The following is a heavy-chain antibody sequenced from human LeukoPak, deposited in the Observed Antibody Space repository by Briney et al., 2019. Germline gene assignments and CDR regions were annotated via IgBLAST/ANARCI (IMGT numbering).Heavy chain of an antibody. D-gene: IGHD7-27*01. CDR2: ISAYNGNT. Sequence: LEWMGWISAYNGNTNYAQKLQGRVTMTTDTSTSTAYMELRSLRSDDTAVYYCARDAPWGDYWGQGTLVTVSS. J-gene: IGHJ4*02. V-gene: IGHV1-18*01. CDR3: ARDAPWGDY.